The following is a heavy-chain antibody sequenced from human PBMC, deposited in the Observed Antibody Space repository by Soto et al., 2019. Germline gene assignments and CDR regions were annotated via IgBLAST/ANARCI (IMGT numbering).Heavy chain of an antibody. Sequence: PGGSLRLSWAASGCTFSSLAMSWVRQAPGKGLEWVSVISGSGSSTYYADSVKGRFTISRDNSKNTLYLQMNSLRAEDTAVYYCASRSSGWYFDYWGQGTLVTVSS. D-gene: IGHD6-19*01. J-gene: IGHJ4*02. V-gene: IGHV3-23*01. CDR3: ASRSSGWYFDY. CDR1: GCTFSSLA. CDR2: ISGSGSST.